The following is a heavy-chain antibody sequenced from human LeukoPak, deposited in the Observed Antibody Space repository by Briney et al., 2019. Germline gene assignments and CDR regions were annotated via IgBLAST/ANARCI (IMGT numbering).Heavy chain of an antibody. V-gene: IGHV4-61*01. CDR1: GGSVSSGSYY. CDR2: IYYSGST. J-gene: IGHJ4*02. CDR3: ARSEWFGELVYYFDY. Sequence: PSETLSLTCTVSGGSVSSGSYYWSWLRQPPGKGLEWIGYIYYSGSTNYNPSLKSRVTISVDTSKNQFSLKLSSVTAADTAVYYCARSEWFGELVYYFDYWAREPWSPSPQ. D-gene: IGHD3-10*01.